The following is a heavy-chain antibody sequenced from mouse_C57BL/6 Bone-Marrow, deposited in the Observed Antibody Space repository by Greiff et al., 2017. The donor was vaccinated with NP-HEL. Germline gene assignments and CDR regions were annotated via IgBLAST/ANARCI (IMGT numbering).Heavy chain of an antibody. V-gene: IGHV5-4*01. CDR3: ARDWAWFAY. CDR2: ISDGGSYT. D-gene: IGHD4-1*01. Sequence: EVKLVESGGGLVKPGGSLKLSCAASGFPFSSYAMSWVRQTPEKRLEWVATISDGGSYTYYPDNVKGRFTISRDNAKNNLYLQMSHLKSEDTAMYYCARDWAWFAYWGQGTLVTVSA. J-gene: IGHJ3*01. CDR1: GFPFSSYA.